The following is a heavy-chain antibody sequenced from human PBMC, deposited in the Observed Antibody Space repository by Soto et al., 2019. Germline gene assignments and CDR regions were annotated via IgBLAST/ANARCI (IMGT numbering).Heavy chain of an antibody. Sequence: QVQLVQSGAEVKKPGASVKVSCKASGYTFTSYGISWVRQAPGQGLEWMGWISAYNGNTNYAQKLQGRVTMTTDTSTSTAYMELRSLGSDDTAVYYCARAPLAVAGGGISPWFDPWGQGTLVTVSS. V-gene: IGHV1-18*01. D-gene: IGHD6-19*01. CDR1: GYTFTSYG. CDR3: ARAPLAVAGGGISPWFDP. J-gene: IGHJ5*02. CDR2: ISAYNGNT.